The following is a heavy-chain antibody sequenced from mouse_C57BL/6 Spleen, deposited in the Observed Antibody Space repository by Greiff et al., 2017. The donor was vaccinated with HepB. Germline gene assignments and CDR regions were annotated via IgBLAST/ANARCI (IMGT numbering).Heavy chain of an antibody. J-gene: IGHJ3*01. CDR2: IDPENGDT. D-gene: IGHD2-2*01. Sequence: VQLKESGAELVRPGASVKLSCTASGFNIKDDYMHWVKQRPEQGLEWIGWIDPENGDTEYASKFQGKATITADTSSNTAYLQLSSLTSEDTAVYYCTTDGYDRGFAYWGQGTLVTVSA. CDR3: TTDGYDRGFAY. CDR1: GFNIKDDY. V-gene: IGHV14-4*01.